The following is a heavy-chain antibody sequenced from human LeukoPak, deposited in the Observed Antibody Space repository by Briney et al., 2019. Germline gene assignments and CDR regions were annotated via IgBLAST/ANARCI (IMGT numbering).Heavy chain of an antibody. CDR1: GGSISSSSYY. CDR3: ARPYGAAGLD. Sequence: SETLSLTYTVSGGSISSSSYYWGWIRQPPGKGLEWIGSIYYSGSTYYNPSLKSRVTISVDTSKNQFSLKLSSVTAADTAVYYCARPYGAAGLDWGQGTLVTVSS. J-gene: IGHJ4*02. CDR2: IYYSGST. D-gene: IGHD4-17*01. V-gene: IGHV4-39*01.